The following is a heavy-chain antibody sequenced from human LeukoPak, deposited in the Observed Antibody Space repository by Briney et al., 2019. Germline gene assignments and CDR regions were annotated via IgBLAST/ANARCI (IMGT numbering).Heavy chain of an antibody. CDR2: ISSSSSYI. Sequence: PGGSLRLSCAASGFTFSSYSMNWVRQAPGKGLEWVSSISSSSSYIYYADSVKGRFTISRDNAKNSLYLQMNSLRAEDTAVYYRARPPSDYYDSSGYHVDAFDIWGQGTMVTVSS. CDR1: GFTFSSYS. J-gene: IGHJ3*02. D-gene: IGHD3-22*01. CDR3: ARPPSDYYDSSGYHVDAFDI. V-gene: IGHV3-21*01.